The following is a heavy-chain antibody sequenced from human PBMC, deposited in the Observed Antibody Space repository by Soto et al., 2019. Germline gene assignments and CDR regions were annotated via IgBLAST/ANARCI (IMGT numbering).Heavy chain of an antibody. D-gene: IGHD6-13*01. CDR2: IIPIFGTA. CDR1: GGTFSSYA. Sequence: ASVKVSCKASGGTFSSYAISWVRQAPGQGLEWMGGIIPIFGTANYAQKFQGRVTITADESTSTAYMELSSLRSEDTAVYYCASKAGIAAAVALYYGMDVWGQGTTVTV. V-gene: IGHV1-69*13. CDR3: ASKAGIAAAVALYYGMDV. J-gene: IGHJ6*02.